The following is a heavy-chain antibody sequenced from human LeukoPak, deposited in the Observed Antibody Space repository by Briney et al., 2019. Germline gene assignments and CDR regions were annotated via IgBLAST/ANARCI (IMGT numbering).Heavy chain of an antibody. D-gene: IGHD3-10*02. J-gene: IGHJ6*04. V-gene: IGHV3-48*03. CDR3: AELGITMIGGV. CDR1: RFTFSNYE. Sequence: GGSLRLSCAASRFTFSNYEMNWVRQAPGKGLEWVSYISSSGSTIYYADSVKGRFTISRDNAKNLLYLQMNSLRAEDTAVYYCAELGITMIGGVWGKGTTVTISS. CDR2: ISSSGSTI.